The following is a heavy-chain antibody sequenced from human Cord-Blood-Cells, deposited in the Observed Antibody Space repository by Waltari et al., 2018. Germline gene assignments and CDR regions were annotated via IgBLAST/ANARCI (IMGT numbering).Heavy chain of an antibody. CDR3: ARGDVGYCSSTSCYDY. CDR1: GGTFSSYD. V-gene: IGHV1-69*01. D-gene: IGHD2-2*01. J-gene: IGHJ4*02. CDR2: IIPIFGTA. Sequence: QVQLVQSGAEVKKPGSSVKVSCKASGGTFSSYDLSWVRQAPGQGLEWMGGIIPIFGTANYAQKFQGRVTITADESTSTAYMELSSLRSEDTAVYYCARGDVGYCSSTSCYDYWGQGTLVTVSS.